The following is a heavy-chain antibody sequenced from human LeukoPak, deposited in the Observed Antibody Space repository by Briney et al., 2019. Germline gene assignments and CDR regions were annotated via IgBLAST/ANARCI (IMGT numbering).Heavy chain of an antibody. CDR3: ARDIYGDSQFDY. D-gene: IGHD4-17*01. CDR2: IYYNGST. Sequence: SETLSLTCTVSGGSISSGDYYWSWIRQPPGKGLEWIGYIYYNGSTYYNPSLKSRVTISVDTSKNQFSLKLSSVTAADTAVYYCARDIYGDSQFDYWGQGTRVTVSS. J-gene: IGHJ4*02. V-gene: IGHV4-30-4*01. CDR1: GGSISSGDYY.